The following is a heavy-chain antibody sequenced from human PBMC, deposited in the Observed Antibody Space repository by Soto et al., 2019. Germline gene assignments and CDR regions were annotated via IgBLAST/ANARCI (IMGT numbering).Heavy chain of an antibody. Sequence: GGSLRLSCGASGFSVSSNYISWVHQAPGAGLEWVSVIYCGASAYYTDSVKGRFTIFRDNSKNSLYLQMNGLSAEDTGVYYCGRDGHKWFGEPNYGNDVCGQMTTVTVPS. CDR2: IYCGASA. CDR3: GRDGHKWFGEPNYGNDV. J-gene: IGHJ6*02. V-gene: IGHV3-53*01. D-gene: IGHD3-10*01. CDR1: GFSVSSNY.